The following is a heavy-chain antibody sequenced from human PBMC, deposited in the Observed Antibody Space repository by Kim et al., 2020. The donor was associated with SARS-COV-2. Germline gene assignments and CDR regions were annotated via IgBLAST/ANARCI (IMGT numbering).Heavy chain of an antibody. CDR2: ISGSSENT. J-gene: IGHJ4*02. CDR3: AKDRPCVDTACNYFDF. V-gene: IGHV3-23*01. Sequence: GGSLRLSCAASGFTFATFTMNWVRQAPGKGLEWVSGISGSSENTYYSDSVKGRFTISRDNAKNTLYLQMNSLRADDTAVYYCAKDRPCVDTACNYFDFWGQGTLDTLSS. D-gene: IGHD5-18*01. CDR1: GFTFATFT.